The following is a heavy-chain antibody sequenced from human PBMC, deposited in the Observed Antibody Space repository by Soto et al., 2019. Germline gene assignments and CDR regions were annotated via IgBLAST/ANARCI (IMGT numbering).Heavy chain of an antibody. Sequence: GGSLRLSCAASGIPVSSNYMTWVRQAPGKGLEWVSVLHSGGETYYANSVKGRFTNYKHDSTNTMFLQMNSLTPEDTAVYYCARDGPYYYASRMDVWGQGTTVTVSS. J-gene: IGHJ6*02. CDR3: ARDGPYYYASRMDV. CDR1: GIPVSSNY. CDR2: LHSGGET. D-gene: IGHD3-10*01. V-gene: IGHV3-53*04.